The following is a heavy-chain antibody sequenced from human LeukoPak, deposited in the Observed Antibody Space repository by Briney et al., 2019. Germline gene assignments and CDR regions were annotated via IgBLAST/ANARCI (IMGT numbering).Heavy chain of an antibody. J-gene: IGHJ1*01. Sequence: ASVKVSCKASGYTFTSYYMHWVRQAPGQGLEWMGIINPSGGSTSYAQKFQGRVTMTRDMSTSTVYMELSSLRSEDTAVYYCAREKDDYGVREYFQHWGQGTLVTVSS. CDR2: INPSGGST. CDR3: AREKDDYGVREYFQH. D-gene: IGHD4-17*01. CDR1: GYTFTSYY. V-gene: IGHV1-46*01.